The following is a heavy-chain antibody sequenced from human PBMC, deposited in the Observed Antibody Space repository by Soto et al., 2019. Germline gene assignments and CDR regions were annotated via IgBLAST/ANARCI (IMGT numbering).Heavy chain of an antibody. CDR2: ISGSGGST. D-gene: IGHD6-13*01. J-gene: IGHJ4*02. CDR1: GFTFSSYG. CDR3: AKDLHSSSWYYFDY. V-gene: IGHV3-23*01. Sequence: PGGSLRLSCAASGFTFSSYGMSWVRQAPEKGLEWVSGISGSGGSTYYADSVKGRFTISRDNSKNTLYLQMNSLRAEDTALYYCAKDLHSSSWYYFDYWGQGTLVTVSS.